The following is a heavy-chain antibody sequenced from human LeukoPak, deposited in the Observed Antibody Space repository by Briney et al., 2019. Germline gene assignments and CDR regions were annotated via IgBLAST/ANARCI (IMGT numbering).Heavy chain of an antibody. CDR2: INPNSGGT. Sequence: AASVKVSCKASGYTFTGYYMHWVRQAPGQGLEWMGWINPNSGGTNYAQKFQGRVTMTRDTSISTAYMELSRLRSDDTAVDYRARIRRVSGSYFDYWGQGTLVTVSS. J-gene: IGHJ4*02. D-gene: IGHD1-26*01. CDR3: ARIRRVSGSYFDY. CDR1: GYTFTGYY. V-gene: IGHV1-2*02.